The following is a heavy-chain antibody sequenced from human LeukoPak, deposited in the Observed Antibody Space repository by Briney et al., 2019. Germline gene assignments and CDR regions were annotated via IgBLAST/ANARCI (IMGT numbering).Heavy chain of an antibody. CDR2: IYYSGST. Sequence: PSETLSLTCTVSGGSISSYYWGWIRQPPGKGLEWIGYIYYSGSTNYNPSLKSRVTISVDTSKNQFSLKLSSVTAADTAVYYCARGSYGYSYGHGLDYWGQGTLVTVSS. D-gene: IGHD5-18*01. V-gene: IGHV4-59*01. CDR1: GGSISSYY. CDR3: ARGSYGYSYGHGLDY. J-gene: IGHJ4*02.